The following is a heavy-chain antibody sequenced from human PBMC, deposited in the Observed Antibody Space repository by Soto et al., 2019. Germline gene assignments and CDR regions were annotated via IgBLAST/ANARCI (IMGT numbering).Heavy chain of an antibody. J-gene: IGHJ4*02. CDR1: GGSITSSGYY. CDR3: ARGGGSTKVDY. Sequence: QVQLQESGPGLVKPSQTLSLTCTVSGGSITSSGYYWSWIRQHPGEGLEWIGFTSNSGSTSYNRSLKSRVTISVDTSSNQFSLNLKSVTAADTAVYYCARGGGSTKVDYWGQGTLVTVSP. V-gene: IGHV4-31*03. D-gene: IGHD2-2*01. CDR2: TSNSGST.